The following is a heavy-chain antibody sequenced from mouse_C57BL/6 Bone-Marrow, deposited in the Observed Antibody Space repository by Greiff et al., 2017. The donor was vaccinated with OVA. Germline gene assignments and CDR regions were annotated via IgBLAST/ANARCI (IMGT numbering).Heavy chain of an antibody. CDR2: IYPGDGDT. CDR3: ERRFMVYFDY. CDR1: GYAFSSYW. Sequence: QVQLKESGAELVKPGASVKISCKASGYAFSSYWMNWVKQRPGKGLEWIGQIYPGDGDTNYNGKFKGKATLTADKSSSTAYMQLSSLTSEDSAVYFCERRFMVYFDYWRKGNTLTVLS. J-gene: IGHJ2*01. V-gene: IGHV1-80*01. D-gene: IGHD1-1*02.